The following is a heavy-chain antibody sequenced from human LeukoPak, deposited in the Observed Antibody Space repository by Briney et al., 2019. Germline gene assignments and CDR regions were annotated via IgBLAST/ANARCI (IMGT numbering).Heavy chain of an antibody. D-gene: IGHD3-22*01. CDR2: INHSGST. CDR1: GGSFSGYY. Sequence: SETLSLTCAVYGGSFSGYYWSWIRQPPGKGLEWIGEINHSGSTNYNPSLKSRVTISVDTSKNQFSLKLSSVTAAATAVYYCASKGDYDSSGYWPHWFDPWGQGTLVTVSS. J-gene: IGHJ5*02. CDR3: ASKGDYDSSGYWPHWFDP. V-gene: IGHV4-34*01.